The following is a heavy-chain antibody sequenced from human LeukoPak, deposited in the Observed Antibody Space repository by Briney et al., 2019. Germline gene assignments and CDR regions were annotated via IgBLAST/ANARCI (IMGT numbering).Heavy chain of an antibody. CDR2: ISWNSGSI. CDR3: AKDSNPYYSSGSYYSVRKPYYFDY. V-gene: IGHV3-9*01. J-gene: IGHJ4*02. CDR1: GFTFDDYA. Sequence: GRSLRLSCAASGFTFDDYAMHWVRHAPGKGLEWVSGISWNSGSIGYADSVKGRFTISRDNAKNSLYLQMNSLRAEDTALYFCAKDSNPYYSSGSYYSVRKPYYFDYWGQGTLVTASS. D-gene: IGHD3-10*01.